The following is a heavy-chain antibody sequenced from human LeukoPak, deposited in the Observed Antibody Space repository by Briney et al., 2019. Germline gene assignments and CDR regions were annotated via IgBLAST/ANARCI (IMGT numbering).Heavy chain of an antibody. CDR1: GFTFSNYG. D-gene: IGHD3-22*01. Sequence: PGGSLRLSCAAAGFTFSNYGMSWVRQAPGKGPEWVSAISGGSDSTFYADSVKGRFAISRDNSKNTLYMQMNSLRVEDTAVYYCAKRGDSSGYYDYWGQGTLVTVSS. CDR3: AKRGDSSGYYDY. V-gene: IGHV3-23*01. J-gene: IGHJ4*02. CDR2: ISGGSDST.